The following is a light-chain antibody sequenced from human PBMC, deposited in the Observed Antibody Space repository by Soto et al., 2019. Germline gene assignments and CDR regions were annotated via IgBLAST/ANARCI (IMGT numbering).Light chain of an antibody. J-gene: IGKJ1*01. CDR2: TAT. CDR3: QQYNSS. CDR1: QGISQY. V-gene: IGKV1-9*01. Sequence: DIHLTQSPSLLSASVGDRVTITCRASQGISQYVAWYQQKPGKAPKLLIYTATVLQGGVPSRFSGTGSGTEFILTISSLQPEDFATYYCQQYNSSFGQGTKVDIK.